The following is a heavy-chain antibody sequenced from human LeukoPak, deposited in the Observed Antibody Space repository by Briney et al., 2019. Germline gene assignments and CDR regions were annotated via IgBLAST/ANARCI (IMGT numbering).Heavy chain of an antibody. CDR2: IKQDGSEK. V-gene: IGHV3-7*01. CDR1: GFTFSSYW. J-gene: IGHJ4*02. D-gene: IGHD3-9*01. CDR3: ARELDYDILTGYYSGLDY. Sequence: GGSLRLSCAASGFTFSSYWMSWVRQAPGKGLEWVANIKQDGSEKYYVDSVKGRFTISRDNAKNSLYLQMNSLRAEDTAVYYCARELDYDILTGYYSGLDYWGQGTLVTVSS.